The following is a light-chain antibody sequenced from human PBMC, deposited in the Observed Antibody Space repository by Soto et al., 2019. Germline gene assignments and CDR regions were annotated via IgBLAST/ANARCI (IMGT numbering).Light chain of an antibody. CDR1: QISSSY. Sequence: AIRMTQSPSSLPASTGNRVTITCRASQISSSYLAWYQQKPGKAPKLLIYAASNWHSGVPSRFSGSGSGTDFTLTISSLQPEDFATYYCQQYTSFPWTFGQGTRVDI. J-gene: IGKJ1*01. CDR3: QQYTSFPWT. CDR2: AAS. V-gene: IGKV1-8*01.